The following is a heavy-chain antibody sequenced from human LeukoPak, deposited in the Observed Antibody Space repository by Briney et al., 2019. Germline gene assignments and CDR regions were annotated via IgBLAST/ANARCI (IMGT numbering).Heavy chain of an antibody. CDR2: ISYDGSNK. J-gene: IGHJ4*02. CDR3: AKDDIVVVVAAFDY. CDR1: GFTFSSYG. V-gene: IGHV3-30*18. D-gene: IGHD2-15*01. Sequence: GGSLRLSCAASGFTFSSYGMHWVRQAPGKGLEWVAVISYDGSNKYYADSVKGRFTISRDNSKNTLYLQMNSLRAEDTAVYYCAKDDIVVVVAAFDYWGQGTLVTVSS.